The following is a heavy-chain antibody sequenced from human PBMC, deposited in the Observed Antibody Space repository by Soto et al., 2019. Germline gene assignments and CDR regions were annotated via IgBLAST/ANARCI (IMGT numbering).Heavy chain of an antibody. CDR2: ISAYNGNT. V-gene: IGHV1-18*01. Sequence: QVQLVQSGAEVKKPGASVKVSCKASGYTFTSYGIIWVRQAPGQGLEWMGWISAYNGNTNYAQKLQGRVTMTTDTSTSRAYMELRSLRSDDTAVYYCARDEPNGSGSYHPSAPYYYYGMDVWGQGTTVTVSS. CDR3: ARDEPNGSGSYHPSAPYYYYGMDV. D-gene: IGHD3-10*01. CDR1: GYTFTSYG. J-gene: IGHJ6*02.